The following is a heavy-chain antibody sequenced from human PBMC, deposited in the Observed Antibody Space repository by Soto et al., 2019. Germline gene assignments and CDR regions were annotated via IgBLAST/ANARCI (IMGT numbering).Heavy chain of an antibody. D-gene: IGHD3-22*01. CDR2: INSDGSST. Sequence: GGSLRLSCAASGFTFSSYWMHWVRQAPGKGLVWVSRINSDGSSTSYADSVKGRFTISRDNAKNTLYLQMNSLRAEDTAVYFCASGPNYYDSSGYYIYWGQGTLVTVSS. V-gene: IGHV3-74*01. CDR1: GFTFSSYW. J-gene: IGHJ4*02. CDR3: ASGPNYYDSSGYYIY.